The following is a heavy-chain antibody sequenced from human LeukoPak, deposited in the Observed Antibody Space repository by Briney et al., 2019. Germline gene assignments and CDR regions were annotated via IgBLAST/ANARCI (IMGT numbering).Heavy chain of an antibody. J-gene: IGHJ4*02. CDR3: ARGGPTIFGVVTHPDY. V-gene: IGHV1-3*01. CDR2: INAGNGNT. Sequence: VASVKVSCKASGYTFTSYAMHWVRQAPGQRLEWMGWINAGNGNTKYSQKFQGRVTITRDTSASTAYMELSSLRSDGTAVYYCARGGPTIFGVVTHPDYWGQGTLVTVSS. D-gene: IGHD3-3*01. CDR1: GYTFTSYA.